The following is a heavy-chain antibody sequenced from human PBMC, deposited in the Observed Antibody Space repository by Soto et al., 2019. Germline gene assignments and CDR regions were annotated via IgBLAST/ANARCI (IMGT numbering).Heavy chain of an antibody. CDR2: IYYIGST. CDR3: ARHFDSYDSSGAYWYFDL. V-gene: IGHV4-59*08. J-gene: IGHJ2*01. Sequence: QVQLQESGPGLVKPSETLSLTCTVSGGSISSYYWSWIRQPPGKGLEWIGYIYYIGSTNYNPSLKNRANISVEKAKNQYSQNLSSVTAADTAVYYCARHFDSYDSSGAYWYFDLWGRGTLVTVSS. CDR1: GGSISSYY. D-gene: IGHD3-22*01.